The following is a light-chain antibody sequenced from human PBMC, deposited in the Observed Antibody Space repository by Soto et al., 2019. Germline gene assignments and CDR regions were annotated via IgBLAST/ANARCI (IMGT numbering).Light chain of an antibody. CDR3: KQYNSYW. Sequence: DIQLTQSPSLLSASXXDRVTITCRASHDISTFLAWYQXKXAKATNLLIYEASNLQSGVPSRFSGRGSGTEFTLTISGLLPADFAAYHCKQYNSYWFGQGTKV. J-gene: IGKJ1*01. V-gene: IGKV1-9*01. CDR1: HDISTF. CDR2: EAS.